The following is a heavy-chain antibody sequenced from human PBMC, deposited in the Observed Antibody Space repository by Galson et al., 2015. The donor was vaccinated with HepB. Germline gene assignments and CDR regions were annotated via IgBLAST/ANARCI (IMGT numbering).Heavy chain of an antibody. Sequence: SLRLSCAASGFTFGDYAMSWFRQAPGKGLEWVGFIRSKAYGGTTEYAASVKGRFTISRDDSKSIAYLQMNSLKTEDTAVYYCTRGDYEPGGYYYYYGMDVWGQGTTVTVSS. D-gene: IGHD4-17*01. CDR3: TRGDYEPGGYYYYYGMDV. CDR1: GFTFGDYA. J-gene: IGHJ6*02. V-gene: IGHV3-49*03. CDR2: IRSKAYGGTT.